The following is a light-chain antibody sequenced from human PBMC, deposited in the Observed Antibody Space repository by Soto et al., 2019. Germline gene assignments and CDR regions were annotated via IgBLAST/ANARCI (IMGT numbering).Light chain of an antibody. V-gene: IGKV3-11*01. Sequence: EIVLTQSPATLSLTPVERAXXXXXALQCVSSYLAWYQQNPGQAPRILIYDASNSATGILARFSGSGSGTDFTLTISSLEPEDFAVYYCQQRSNWPITSGQGTRLEIK. J-gene: IGKJ5*01. CDR1: QCVSSY. CDR3: QQRSNWPIT. CDR2: DAS.